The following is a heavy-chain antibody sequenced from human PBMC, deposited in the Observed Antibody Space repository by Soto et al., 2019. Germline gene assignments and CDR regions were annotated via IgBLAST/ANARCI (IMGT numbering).Heavy chain of an antibody. V-gene: IGHV1-18*01. CDR2: ISAYTGVT. D-gene: IGHD2-8*01. CDR1: GYTFSEHG. CDR3: ANDRPRLTQQFNGVS. Sequence: QIQLVQSGPEVKKPGASVGVSCKAPGYTFSEHGFSWVRQGPGQGLEGLGRISAYTGVTNDAQKFQGRLTLTTATSTSTAYMELRSLRSDDTAVYYCANDRPRLTQQFNGVSWGQGTLVTVSS. J-gene: IGHJ5*02.